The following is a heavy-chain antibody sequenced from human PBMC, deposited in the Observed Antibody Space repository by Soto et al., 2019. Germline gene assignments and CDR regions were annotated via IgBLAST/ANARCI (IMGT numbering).Heavy chain of an antibody. CDR2: IMPIFGTA. CDR1: VGTLSSYA. CDR3: ARDGYSSSWYRAERYNWFDH. Sequence: GXSGKVCCKAFVGTLSSYAISWVRQGPGQCLEWMGGIMPIFGTANYAQKFQGRVTITADESTSTSYMELSSLRSEDTAVYYWARDGYSSSWYRAERYNWFDHWGQGDLVTVSS. J-gene: IGHJ5*02. D-gene: IGHD6-13*01. V-gene: IGHV1-69*13.